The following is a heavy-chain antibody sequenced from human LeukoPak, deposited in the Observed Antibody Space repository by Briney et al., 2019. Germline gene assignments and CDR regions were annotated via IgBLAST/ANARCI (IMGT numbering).Heavy chain of an antibody. D-gene: IGHD3-3*01. J-gene: IGHJ4*02. V-gene: IGHV3-23*01. CDR2: ISGSGGST. CDR1: GFTFSSYA. Sequence: GGSLRLSCVASGFTFSSYAMSWVRQAPGKGLEWVSAISGSGGSTYYADSVKGRFTISRDNSKNTLYLQMNSLRAEDTAVYYCAKDKVGLRFLEWSYLFDYWGQGTLVTVSS. CDR3: AKDKVGLRFLEWSYLFDY.